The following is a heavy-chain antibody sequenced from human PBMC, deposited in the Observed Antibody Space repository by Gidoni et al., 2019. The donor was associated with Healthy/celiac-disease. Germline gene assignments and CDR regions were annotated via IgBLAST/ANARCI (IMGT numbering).Heavy chain of an antibody. CDR3: ARGLKPGYSSGWMNY. J-gene: IGHJ4*02. CDR2: IWYDGSNK. V-gene: IGHV3-33*01. CDR1: GFPFSSYG. Sequence: QVQLVESGGGVVQPGRSLRLSCAASGFPFSSYGMHWVRQAPGKGLEWVAVIWYDGSNKYYADSVKGRFTISRDNSKNTLYLQMNSLRAEDTAVYYCARGLKPGYSSGWMNYWGQGTLVTVSS. D-gene: IGHD6-19*01.